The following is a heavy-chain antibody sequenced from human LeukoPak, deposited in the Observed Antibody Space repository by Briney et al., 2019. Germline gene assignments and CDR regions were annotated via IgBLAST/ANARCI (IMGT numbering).Heavy chain of an antibody. CDR3: ARISRGYYYGWLWYYFDY. D-gene: IGHD3-22*01. V-gene: IGHV4-39*01. CDR2: IYYSGST. J-gene: IGHJ4*02. CDR1: GGSISSSSYY. Sequence: NPSETLSLTCTVSGGSISSSSYYWGWIRQPPGKGLEWIGSIYYSGSTYYNPSLKSRVTISVDTSKNQFSLKLSSMTAADTAVYYCARISRGYYYGWLWYYFDYWGQGTLVTVSS.